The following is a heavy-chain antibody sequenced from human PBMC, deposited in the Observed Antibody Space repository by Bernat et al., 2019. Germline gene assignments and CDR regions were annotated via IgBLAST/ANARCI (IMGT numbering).Heavy chain of an antibody. D-gene: IGHD2-21*02. CDR1: GFTFSNYE. V-gene: IGHV3-48*03. CDR2: ISGSGSTI. Sequence: EVQLVESGGGLVQPGGSLRLSCAASGFTFSNYEMNWVRQAPGKGLEWVSYISGSGSTIYYAESVKGRFTISRDKAKNSLYLQMNSLRGEETAIYYCARETANCGGDCHDYWGQGTLVTVSS. CDR3: ARETANCGGDCHDY. J-gene: IGHJ4*02.